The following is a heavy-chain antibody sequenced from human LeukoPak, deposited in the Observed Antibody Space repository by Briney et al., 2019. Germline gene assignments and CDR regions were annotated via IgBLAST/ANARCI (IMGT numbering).Heavy chain of an antibody. J-gene: IGHJ4*02. V-gene: IGHV1-18*01. CDR1: GYTFTSYG. Sequence: ASVKVSCKASGYTFTSYGISWVRQAPGQGLEWMGWISAYNGNTNYAQKLQGRVTMTTDTSTSTAYMELRSLRSDDTAVYYCARANYYDGSGYWADPGAGTNVYYFDYWGQGTLVTVSS. CDR3: ARANYYDGSGYWADPGAGTNVYYFDY. D-gene: IGHD3-22*01. CDR2: ISAYNGNT.